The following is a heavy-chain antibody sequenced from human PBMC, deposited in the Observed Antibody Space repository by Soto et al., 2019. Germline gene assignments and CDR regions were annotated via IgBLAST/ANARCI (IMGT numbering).Heavy chain of an antibody. CDR1: GFTFSSHS. J-gene: IGHJ4*02. CDR3: ARAQWPRYYYFDY. Sequence: EVQLVESGGGLVQPGGSLRLSCAASGFTFSSHSMNWVRQAPGKGLEWLSYINSGSTTIYYADSVKGRFTISRDNAKNLLYLQMNNLRAEDTAVYYCARAQWPRYYYFDYWGQGTLVTVSS. V-gene: IGHV3-48*01. CDR2: INSGSTTI. D-gene: IGHD6-19*01.